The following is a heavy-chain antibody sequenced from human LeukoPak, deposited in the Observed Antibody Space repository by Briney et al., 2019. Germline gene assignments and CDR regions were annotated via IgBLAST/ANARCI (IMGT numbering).Heavy chain of an antibody. D-gene: IGHD1-26*01. CDR1: GGTFSSYA. CDR3: ARDKVGATTPAGDWFDP. J-gene: IGHJ5*02. Sequence: SVKVCCKASGGTFSSYAISWVRQAPGQGLEWMGGIIPIFGTANYVQKFQGRVTITADESTSTAYMELSSLRSEDTAVYYCARDKVGATTPAGDWFDPWGQGTLVTVSS. CDR2: IIPIFGTA. V-gene: IGHV1-69*01.